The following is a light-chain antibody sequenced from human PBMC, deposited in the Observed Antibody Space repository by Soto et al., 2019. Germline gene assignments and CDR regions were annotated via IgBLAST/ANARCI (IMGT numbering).Light chain of an antibody. CDR1: QSVSSN. Sequence: EIVMTQSPATLSVSPGERATLSCRASQSVSSNLAWYRQKPGQAPRLLIYGASTRATGIPARFSGSGSGTEFPLTISSLQSEDFAVYYCQQYNNWPPWTFGQGNKVEIK. J-gene: IGKJ1*01. CDR2: GAS. CDR3: QQYNNWPPWT. V-gene: IGKV3-15*01.